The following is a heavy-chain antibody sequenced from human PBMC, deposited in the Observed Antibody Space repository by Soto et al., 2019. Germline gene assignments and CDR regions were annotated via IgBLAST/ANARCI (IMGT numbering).Heavy chain of an antibody. D-gene: IGHD1-26*01. J-gene: IGHJ4*02. CDR3: ARDNSRLYFDY. CDR1: GGTFSSYT. Sequence: ASVKVSCKASGGTFSSYTISWVRQAPGQGLEWMGRIIPILGIANYAQKFQGRVTITADTSTSTAYMELRSLRSEDTAVYYCARDNSRLYFDYWGQGALVTVSS. CDR2: IIPILGIA. V-gene: IGHV1-69*04.